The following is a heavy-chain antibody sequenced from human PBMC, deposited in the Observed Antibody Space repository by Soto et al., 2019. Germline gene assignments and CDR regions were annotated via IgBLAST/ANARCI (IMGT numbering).Heavy chain of an antibody. CDR1: GFTFSSYA. V-gene: IGHV3-23*01. CDR2: LSGSGGTT. J-gene: IGHJ5*01. D-gene: IGHD3-10*01. CDR3: AKYHGTYGPNWIDF. Sequence: PGGSLRLSCAASGFTFSSYAMSWVRQTPGKGLEWVSTLSGSGGTTYYADSVKGQFTISRDNSKSTLYLQMNSLRAEDTAVYYCAKYHGTYGPNWIDFWGQGTLVTVSS.